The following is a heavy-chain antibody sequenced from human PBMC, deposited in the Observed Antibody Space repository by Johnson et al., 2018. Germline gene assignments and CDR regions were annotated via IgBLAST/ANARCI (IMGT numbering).Heavy chain of an antibody. CDR2: IYYSGST. D-gene: IGHD6-19*01. J-gene: IGHJ6*04. CDR3: ARIGVGGVHMGV. V-gene: IGHV4-59*01. CDR1: GGSISSYY. Sequence: QVQLQESGPGLVKPSETLSLTCTVSGGSISSYYWSWIRQPPGKGLEWIGYIYYSGSTNYNPSLKSRVTISVDTAKHQFSLKLSSVTAADPAVYYCARIGVGGVHMGVWGKGTTVTVSS.